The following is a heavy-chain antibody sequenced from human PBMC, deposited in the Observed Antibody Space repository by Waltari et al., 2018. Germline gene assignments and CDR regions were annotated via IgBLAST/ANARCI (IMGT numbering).Heavy chain of an antibody. CDR1: GFRFDDYA. V-gene: IGHV3-9*01. CDR2: IGWNSGAI. D-gene: IGHD3-10*01. J-gene: IGHJ4*02. CDR3: VKGGWGFGAFYEQH. Sequence: EVQLVTSGGGLVQPGRSLRLACVGSGFRFDDYAMYWVRQRPGKGLEWLSGIGWNSGAIGYADSVRGRFSTYRDNARKSLYLQMGRLRPEDTALYYCVKGGWGFGAFYEQHWGQGIRVTVSS.